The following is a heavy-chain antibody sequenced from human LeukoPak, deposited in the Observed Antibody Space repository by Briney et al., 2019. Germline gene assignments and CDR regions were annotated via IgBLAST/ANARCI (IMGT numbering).Heavy chain of an antibody. J-gene: IGHJ4*02. Sequence: GGSLRHSFASSGFTFLDYYMSWIRQAPGKGLDCVSYISSSGNTTYHADSGKGRFTISRDNAKNSLYLQMSSLRAEDTAVYYCARDGGSSWYFDYWGQGTLVTVSS. CDR1: GFTFLDYY. D-gene: IGHD6-13*01. V-gene: IGHV3-11*04. CDR3: ARDGGSSWYFDY. CDR2: ISSSGNTT.